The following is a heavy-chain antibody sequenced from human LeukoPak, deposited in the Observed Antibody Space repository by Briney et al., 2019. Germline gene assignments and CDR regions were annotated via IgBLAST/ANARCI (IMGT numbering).Heavy chain of an antibody. D-gene: IGHD6-25*01. Sequence: SETLSLTCTVSGGSINSYYWSWIRQPPGKGLEWIGSIYSSGSTYYNSSLKSRVTISIDTSKNQVSLKMSSVTAADTAVYYCAKSGGYGLIDYWGQGTLVTVSS. J-gene: IGHJ4*01. CDR1: GGSINSYY. V-gene: IGHV4-59*05. CDR3: AKSGGYGLIDY. CDR2: IYSSGST.